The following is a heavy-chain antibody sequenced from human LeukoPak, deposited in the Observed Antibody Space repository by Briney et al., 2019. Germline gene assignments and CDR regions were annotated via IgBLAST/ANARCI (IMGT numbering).Heavy chain of an antibody. Sequence: GASVMVSCKASGYTFTDYGISWVRQAPGQGLEWMGWISAYNGNTYSAQNLQGRVTMTTDTSTSTAYMELRSLRSDDTAVYYCAXXXXXXXXXGYYSSWFDPWGQGTLVTVSS. CDR2: ISAYNGNT. CDR3: AXXXXXXXXXGYYSSWFDP. D-gene: IGHD3-3*01. J-gene: IGHJ5*02. V-gene: IGHV1-18*01. CDR1: GYTFTDYG.